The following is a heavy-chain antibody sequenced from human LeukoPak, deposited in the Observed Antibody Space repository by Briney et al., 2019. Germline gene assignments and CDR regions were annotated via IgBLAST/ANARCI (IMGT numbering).Heavy chain of an antibody. J-gene: IGHJ4*02. CDR2: IYYSGST. CDR1: GGSISSSSYY. Sequence: SETLSLTCTVSGGSISSSSYYWGWIRQPPGKGLEWIGSIYYSGSTYYNPSLKSRVTISVDTSKNQFSLKLSSVTAADTAVYYCANKVYCSTTSCYHAGYWGQGTLVTVSS. D-gene: IGHD2-2*01. V-gene: IGHV4-39*01. CDR3: ANKVYCSTTSCYHAGY.